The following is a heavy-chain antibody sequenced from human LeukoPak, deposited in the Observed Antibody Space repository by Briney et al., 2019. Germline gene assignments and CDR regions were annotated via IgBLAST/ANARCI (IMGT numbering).Heavy chain of an antibody. CDR2: IYHSGGT. Sequence: SGTLSLTCAVSGGSISSSNWWSWVRQPPGKGLEWIGEIYHSGGTYYNPSLKSRITISMDTSKNQFSLKPSSVTAADTAVYYCARPSEGIVGATNAFHIWGQGTMVTVSS. CDR3: ARPSEGIVGATNAFHI. J-gene: IGHJ3*02. D-gene: IGHD1-26*01. CDR1: GGSISSSNW. V-gene: IGHV4-4*02.